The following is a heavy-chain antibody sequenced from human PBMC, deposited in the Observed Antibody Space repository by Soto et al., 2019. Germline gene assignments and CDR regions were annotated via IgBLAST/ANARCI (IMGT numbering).Heavy chain of an antibody. D-gene: IGHD2-21*02. CDR1: GGSLTNYF. CDR2: LRYSGKT. CDR3: AGFQCAVVTPFDL. V-gene: IGHV4-59*01. Sequence: QVQLQESGPGLVEPSETLSLTCTVSGGSLTNYFWTWIRQSPGKGLEWIAYLRYSGKTGYNPSLSSRVNISLDTPKDRFSLKRTSGTAAGAAIYYCAGFQCAVVTPFDLWGQGTMVIVSS. J-gene: IGHJ3*01.